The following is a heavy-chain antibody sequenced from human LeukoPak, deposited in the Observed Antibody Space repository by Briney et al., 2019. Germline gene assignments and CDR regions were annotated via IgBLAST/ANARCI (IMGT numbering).Heavy chain of an antibody. CDR3: ARQKTGTFDY. V-gene: IGHV3-30-3*01. J-gene: IGHJ4*02. D-gene: IGHD1-1*01. Sequence: PGGSLRLSCAGSGFSFSSYTMHWVRQAPGKGLEWVAVISYDRSNKYYADSVKGRFTISRDNSKNTLYLQMNSLRAEDTAVYYCARQKTGTFDYWGQGTLVTVSS. CDR1: GFSFSSYT. CDR2: ISYDRSNK.